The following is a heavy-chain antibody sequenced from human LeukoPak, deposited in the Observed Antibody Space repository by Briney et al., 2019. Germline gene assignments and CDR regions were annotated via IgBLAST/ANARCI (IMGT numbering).Heavy chain of an antibody. CDR2: IYYGGTT. J-gene: IGHJ4*02. Sequence: PSETLSLTCTVSGGSISNDYWSWIRQPPGKGLEWIGYIYYGGTTDYNPSLKSRVIISLDTSKNQISLKLSSVTAADTAVYYCATSGGWYRFEYWGQGTLVTVPS. V-gene: IGHV4-59*08. D-gene: IGHD3-10*01. CDR1: GGSISNDY. CDR3: ATSGGWYRFEY.